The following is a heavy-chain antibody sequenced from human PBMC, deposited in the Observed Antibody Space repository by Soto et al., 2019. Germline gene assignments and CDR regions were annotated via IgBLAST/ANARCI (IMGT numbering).Heavy chain of an antibody. J-gene: IGHJ4*02. V-gene: IGHV3-9*01. CDR2: ISWNSGRI. Sequence: SLSLACAPYGVKLEVYAMQWIRQGQGKGLELVSGISWNSGRIGNAAFVKGRFIISRTNAKHSPVMQITITSADNTALYYCGNASHYYGRGGFCQGPDSWGQGTLVTVSS. CDR3: GNASHYYGRGGFCQGPDS. D-gene: IGHD3-10*02. CDR1: GVKLEVYA.